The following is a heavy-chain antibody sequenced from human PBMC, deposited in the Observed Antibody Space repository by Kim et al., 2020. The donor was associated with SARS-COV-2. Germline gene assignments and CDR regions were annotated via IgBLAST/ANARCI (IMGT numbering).Heavy chain of an antibody. CDR3: STLEWLS. Sequence: SSSYIYYADSVKGRITISRDNAKNSLYLQMNSQRAEDTAVYYCSTLEWLSWGQGTLVTVSS. J-gene: IGHJ5*02. D-gene: IGHD3-3*01. V-gene: IGHV3-21*01. CDR2: SSSYI.